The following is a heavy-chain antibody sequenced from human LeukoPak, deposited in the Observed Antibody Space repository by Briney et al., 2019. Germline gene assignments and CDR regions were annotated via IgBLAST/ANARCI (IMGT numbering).Heavy chain of an antibody. Sequence: WGSLRLSCAASGFTFTSYSMNWVRQAPGKGLEWVSTISGGGGSTYYADSVKGRFTISRDNSKNTLYLQVNSLRAEDTAVYYCAKGGKWDVTPFDYWGQGTLVTVSS. D-gene: IGHD1-26*01. V-gene: IGHV3-23*01. CDR3: AKGGKWDVTPFDY. CDR1: GFTFTSYS. CDR2: ISGGGGST. J-gene: IGHJ4*02.